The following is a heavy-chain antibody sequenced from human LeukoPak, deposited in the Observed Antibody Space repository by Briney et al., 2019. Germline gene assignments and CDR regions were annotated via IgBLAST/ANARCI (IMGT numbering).Heavy chain of an antibody. CDR1: RGSISSGDYY. V-gene: IGHV4-30-4*08. J-gene: IGHJ2*01. CDR2: IYYSGST. D-gene: IGHD2-2*02. CDR3: ARYQLLYWYFDL. Sequence: SETLSLTCTVSRGSISSGDYYWSWIRQPPGKGLEWIGYIYYSGSTYYNPSLKSRVTISVDTSKNQFSLKLSSVTAADTAVYYCARYQLLYWYFDLWGRGTLVTVSS.